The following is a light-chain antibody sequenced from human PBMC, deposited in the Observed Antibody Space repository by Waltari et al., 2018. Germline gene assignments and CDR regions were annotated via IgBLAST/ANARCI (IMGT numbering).Light chain of an antibody. Sequence: QSALTQPASVSGSPGQSITFSSTGTSSDVGGYNYVSWYQQHPGKVPKLMIYEVSNRPAGVSNRFSGSKSGNTASLTISGLQAEDEADYYCLSDTSSSTYVFGTGTKVTVL. J-gene: IGLJ1*01. V-gene: IGLV2-14*01. CDR2: EVS. CDR1: SSDVGGYNY. CDR3: LSDTSSSTYV.